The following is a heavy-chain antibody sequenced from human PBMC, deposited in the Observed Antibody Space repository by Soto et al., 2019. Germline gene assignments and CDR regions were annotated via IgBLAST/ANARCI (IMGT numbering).Heavy chain of an antibody. D-gene: IGHD6-19*01. V-gene: IGHV1-18*01. CDR2: ISGYNGNT. Sequence: ASVKVSCTASGYTFSSYGISWVRQAPGQGLEWMGWISGYNGNTHYAQKLQGRVTMTTDTSTSTAYMELRSLRSDDTAVYYCARDMRDSSGWKNFYWGQGTLVTVSS. CDR3: ARDMRDSSGWKNFY. J-gene: IGHJ4*02. CDR1: GYTFSSYG.